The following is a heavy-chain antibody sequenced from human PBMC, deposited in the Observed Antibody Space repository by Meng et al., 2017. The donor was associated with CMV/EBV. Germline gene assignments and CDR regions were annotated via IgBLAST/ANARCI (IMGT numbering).Heavy chain of an antibody. CDR1: GYTVTDYY. CDR2: INPNDDT. Sequence: QVQLVRSGAEVQKPGASVKVSCKASGYTVTDYYIHWVRQAPGQWLEWMGWINPNDDTDYAQNFQGRVTMTRDMSINTVYMELSRLTSDDTAVYYCARSSGWSRFDYWGLGTLVTVSS. V-gene: IGHV1-2*02. D-gene: IGHD6-19*01. CDR3: ARSSGWSRFDY. J-gene: IGHJ4*02.